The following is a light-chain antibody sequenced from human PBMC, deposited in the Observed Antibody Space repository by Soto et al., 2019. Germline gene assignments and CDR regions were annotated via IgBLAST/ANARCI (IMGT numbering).Light chain of an antibody. J-gene: IGLJ3*02. CDR1: STDVGSCNL. CDR2: EGS. Sequence: QSALTQPASVSGSPGQSITISCTGTSTDVGSCNLVYWYQQLPGKAPKLLIYEGSKRPSGVSNRFAGSKAGNTASPTISGLQAEDEDDYYCCSNAGSSTAMFGGGTKVTVL. V-gene: IGLV2-23*01. CDR3: CSNAGSSTAM.